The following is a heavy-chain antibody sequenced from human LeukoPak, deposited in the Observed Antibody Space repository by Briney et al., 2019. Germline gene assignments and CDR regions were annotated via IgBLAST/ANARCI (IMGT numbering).Heavy chain of an antibody. CDR3: ARAVATITSY. V-gene: IGHV3-21*01. Sequence: PGGSLRLSCAASGFTFSSYAMSWVRQAPGKGLEWVSSISSSSSYIYYADSVKGRFTISRDNAKNSLYLQMNSLRAEDTAVYYCARAVATITSYWGQGTLVTVSS. CDR1: GFTFSSYA. CDR2: ISSSSSYI. J-gene: IGHJ4*02. D-gene: IGHD5-12*01.